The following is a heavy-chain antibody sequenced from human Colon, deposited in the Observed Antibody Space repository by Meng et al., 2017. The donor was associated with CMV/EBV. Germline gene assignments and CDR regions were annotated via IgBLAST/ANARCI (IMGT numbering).Heavy chain of an antibody. CDR2: ISSSSGYI. Sequence: EVILVESGGGLVKPGGSLRLSCAASGFTFSNYNINWVRQAPGKGLEWVASISSSSGYIYYADSLKGRFTISRDNAKNSAFLQVNSLRAEDTAVYYCSAQETPMIDYWGQGTLVNVSS. CDR3: SAQETPMIDY. D-gene: IGHD5-18*01. V-gene: IGHV3-21*01. CDR1: GFTFSNYN. J-gene: IGHJ4*02.